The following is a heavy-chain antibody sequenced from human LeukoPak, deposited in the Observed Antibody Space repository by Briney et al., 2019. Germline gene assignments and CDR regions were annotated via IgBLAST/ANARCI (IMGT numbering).Heavy chain of an antibody. CDR3: ARSRAHITMVRGVSRRAYFDY. V-gene: IGHV4-34*01. J-gene: IGHJ4*02. CDR2: INHSGST. CDR1: GGSFSGYY. Sequence: PSETLSLTCAVYGGSFSGYYWSWIRQPPGKGLEWIGEINHSGSTNYNPSLKSRVTISVDTSKNQFSLKLSSVTAADTAVYYCARSRAHITMVRGVSRRAYFDYWGQGTLVTVSS. D-gene: IGHD3-10*01.